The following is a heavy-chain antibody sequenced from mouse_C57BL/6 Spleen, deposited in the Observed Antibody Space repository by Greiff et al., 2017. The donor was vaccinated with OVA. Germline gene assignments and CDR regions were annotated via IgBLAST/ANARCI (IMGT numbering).Heavy chain of an antibody. CDR3: ARDRNYDYAMDY. Sequence: DVKLVESGPGLVKPSQSLSLTCSVTGYSITSGYYWNWIRQFPGNKLEWMGYISYDGSNNYNPSLKNRISITRDTSKNQFFLKLNSVTTEDTATYYCARDRNYDYAMDYWGQGTSVTVSS. D-gene: IGHD2-1*01. CDR1: GYSITSGYY. CDR2: ISYDGSN. J-gene: IGHJ4*01. V-gene: IGHV3-6*01.